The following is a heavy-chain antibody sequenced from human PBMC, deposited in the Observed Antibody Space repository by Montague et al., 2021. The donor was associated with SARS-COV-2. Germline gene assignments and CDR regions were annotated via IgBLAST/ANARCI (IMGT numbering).Heavy chain of an antibody. CDR2: IYYSGGT. CDR1: GGSISSYY. V-gene: IGHV4-59*01. J-gene: IGHJ6*02. CDR3: ARAGRVRFLEYGMDV. D-gene: IGHD3-3*01. Sequence: SETLSLTCTVSGGSISSYYWGWIRQPPGKGLEWIGYIYYSGGTNXXPSLKSRVTISVDTSKKQFSLKLSSVTAADTAVYYCARAGRVRFLEYGMDVWGQGTTVTVSS.